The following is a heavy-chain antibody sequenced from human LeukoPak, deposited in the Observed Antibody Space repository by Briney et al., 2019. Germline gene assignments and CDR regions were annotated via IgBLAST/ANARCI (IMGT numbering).Heavy chain of an antibody. CDR3: AKGSLYVPQD. J-gene: IGHJ4*02. D-gene: IGHD3-16*01. V-gene: IGHV3-33*06. Sequence: GGSLRLSCAASGFTFRSYGMHWVRQAPGKGLEWVAVIWYDGSNKYYADSVRGRFTISRDNSKNTLYLQMNSLRAEDTAVYYCAKGSLYVPQDWGQGTLVTVSS. CDR1: GFTFRSYG. CDR2: IWYDGSNK.